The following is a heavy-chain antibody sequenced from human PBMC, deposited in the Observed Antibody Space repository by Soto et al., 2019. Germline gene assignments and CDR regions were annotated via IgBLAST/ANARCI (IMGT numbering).Heavy chain of an antibody. V-gene: IGHV3-30-3*01. CDR1: GFTFSSYA. D-gene: IGHD4-4*01. J-gene: IGHJ4*02. CDR2: ISYDGSNK. Sequence: QVQLVESGGGVVQPGRSLRLSCAASGFTFSSYAMHWVRQAPGKGLEWVAVISYDGSNKYYADSVKGRFTISGDNSKNTLYLQMNSLRAEDTAVYYCARDGYSNYFDYWGQGTLVTVSS. CDR3: ARDGYSNYFDY.